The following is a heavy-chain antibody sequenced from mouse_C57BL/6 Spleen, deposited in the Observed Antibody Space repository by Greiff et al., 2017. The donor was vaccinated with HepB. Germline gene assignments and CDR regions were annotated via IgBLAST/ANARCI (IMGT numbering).Heavy chain of an antibody. CDR2: INPNNGGT. CDR3: ARWDGPIDV. V-gene: IGHV1-26*01. Sequence: EVQLQQSGPELVKPGASVKISCKASGYTFTDYYMNWVKQSHGKSLEWIGDINPNNGGTSYNQKFKGKATLTVDKSSSTAYMELRSLTSEDSAVYYCARWDGPIDVWGTGTTVTVSS. J-gene: IGHJ1*03. D-gene: IGHD2-3*01. CDR1: GYTFTDYY.